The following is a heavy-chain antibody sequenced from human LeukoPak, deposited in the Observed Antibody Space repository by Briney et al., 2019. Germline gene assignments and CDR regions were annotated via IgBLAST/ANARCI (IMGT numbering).Heavy chain of an antibody. CDR2: ISSSGSTI. V-gene: IGHV3-48*03. Sequence: GGSLRLSCAASGFTFSSYEMNWVRQAPGKGLEWVSYISSSGSTIYYADYVKGRFTISRDNAKNALYLQMNSLRAEDTAVYYCARDLIAAGSEGSGYWGQGTLATVAS. J-gene: IGHJ4*02. CDR3: ARDLIAAGSEGSGY. CDR1: GFTFSSYE. D-gene: IGHD6-13*01.